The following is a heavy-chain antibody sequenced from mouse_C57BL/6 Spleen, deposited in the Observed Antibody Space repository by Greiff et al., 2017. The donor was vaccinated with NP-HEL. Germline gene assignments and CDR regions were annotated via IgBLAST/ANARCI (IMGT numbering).Heavy chain of an antibody. D-gene: IGHD2-3*01. V-gene: IGHV5-4*01. Sequence: EVQLVESGGGLVKPGGSLKLSCAASGFTFSSYAMSWVRQTPEKRLEWVATISDGGSYTYYPDNVKGRFTISRDNAKNNLYLQMSHLKSEDTAMYYCAREGGIYDGYYVFAYWGQGTLGTVSA. J-gene: IGHJ3*01. CDR3: AREGGIYDGYYVFAY. CDR1: GFTFSSYA. CDR2: ISDGGSYT.